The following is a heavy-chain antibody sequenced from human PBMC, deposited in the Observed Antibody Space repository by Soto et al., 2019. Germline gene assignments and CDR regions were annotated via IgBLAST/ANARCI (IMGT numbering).Heavy chain of an antibody. D-gene: IGHD3-22*01. CDR1: GYSFTSYW. CDR2: IYPGDPDT. CDR3: ARRITYYYDSSGYYENYGMDV. V-gene: IGHV5-51*01. J-gene: IGHJ6*02. Sequence: PGESLKISCKSSGYSFTSYWIGWVRQMPGKGLEWMGIIYPGDPDTRYSPSFQGQVTISADKSISTAYLQWSSLKASDTAMYYCARRITYYYDSSGYYENYGMDVWGQGTTVTVSS.